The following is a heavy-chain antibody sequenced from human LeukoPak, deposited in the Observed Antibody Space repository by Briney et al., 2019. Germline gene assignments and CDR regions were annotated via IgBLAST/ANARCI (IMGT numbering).Heavy chain of an antibody. J-gene: IGHJ4*02. Sequence: SETLSLTCNVSGASISSHYWNWIRQPPGKGLDWIGYIYYAGSTKYNPSLNSRVTISVDASKNQFSLELRSVTAADTAVYYCTRVEVHGQSDYWGQGTLVTVSS. CDR2: IYYAGST. V-gene: IGHV4-59*11. D-gene: IGHD1-1*01. CDR3: TRVEVHGQSDY. CDR1: GASISSHY.